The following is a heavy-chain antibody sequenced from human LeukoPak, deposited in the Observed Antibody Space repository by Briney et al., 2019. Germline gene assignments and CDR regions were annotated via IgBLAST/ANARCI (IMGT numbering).Heavy chain of an antibody. CDR2: IYPGDSDT. CDR3: ARLVGSGSYYNVPFDY. D-gene: IGHD3-10*01. V-gene: IGHV5-51*01. Sequence: GESLKISCKGSGYSFTSYWIGWVRQMPGKGLEWMGIIYPGDSDTRYSPSFQGQVTISADKSISTAYLQWSSLKASDTAMYCCARLVGSGSYYNVPFDYWGQGTLVTVSS. J-gene: IGHJ4*02. CDR1: GYSFTSYW.